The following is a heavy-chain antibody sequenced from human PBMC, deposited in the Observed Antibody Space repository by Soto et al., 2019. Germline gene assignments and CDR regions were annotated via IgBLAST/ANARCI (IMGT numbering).Heavy chain of an antibody. CDR3: ARELLFYDSDGFSWDDAFDI. CDR2: IYQSGST. CDR1: GGSFSSSAYS. D-gene: IGHD3-22*01. V-gene: IGHV4-30-2*01. Sequence: SETLSLTCAVSGGSFSSSAYSWSWIRQPPGKGLEWIGFIYQSGSTYYNPSLKSRVTMSLDRPKNQCSLKLSSVTAADRAVYDCARELLFYDSDGFSWDDAFDIWGQGTMVTVSS. J-gene: IGHJ3*02.